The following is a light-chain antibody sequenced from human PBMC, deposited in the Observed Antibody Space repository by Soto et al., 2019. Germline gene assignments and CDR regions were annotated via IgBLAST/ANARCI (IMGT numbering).Light chain of an antibody. CDR2: DVT. CDR1: SSDVGGYDY. J-gene: IGLJ1*01. Sequence: QSALTQPPSASGSPGQSVTISCTGTSSDVGGYDYVSWYQQHPGKAPKLMIYDVTIRPSGVADRFSGSKSGNTASLTVSGLQAEDEAEYYCSSYTGGNPAYVFGPGTKVTVL. CDR3: SSYTGGNPAYV. V-gene: IGLV2-8*01.